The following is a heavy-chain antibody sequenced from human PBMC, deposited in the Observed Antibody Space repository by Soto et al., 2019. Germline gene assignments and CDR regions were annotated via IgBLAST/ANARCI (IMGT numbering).Heavy chain of an antibody. Sequence: SETLSLTCTVSGGSISSYYWSWIRQPPGKGLEWIGYIYYSGSTNYNPSLKSRVTISVDTSKNQFSLKLSSVTAADTAVYYCARDNTFGGVIATNWFDPWGQGTLVTVSS. CDR1: GGSISSYY. V-gene: IGHV4-59*01. D-gene: IGHD3-16*02. J-gene: IGHJ5*02. CDR3: ARDNTFGGVIATNWFDP. CDR2: IYYSGST.